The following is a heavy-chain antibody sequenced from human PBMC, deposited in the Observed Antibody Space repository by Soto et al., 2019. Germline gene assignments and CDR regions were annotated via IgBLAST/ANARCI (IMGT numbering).Heavy chain of an antibody. V-gene: IGHV1-18*04. CDR2: ISAYNGNT. D-gene: IGHD3-22*01. J-gene: IGHJ5*02. CDR1: GYTFTCYG. Sequence: VSVKVSCKASGYTFTCYGISWVRQAPGQGLEWMGWISAYNGNTNYAQKLQGRVTMTTDTSTSTAYMELRSLRSDDTAVYYCASYYYDSSGYSAAGWFDPWGQGTLVTVSS. CDR3: ASYYYDSSGYSAAGWFDP.